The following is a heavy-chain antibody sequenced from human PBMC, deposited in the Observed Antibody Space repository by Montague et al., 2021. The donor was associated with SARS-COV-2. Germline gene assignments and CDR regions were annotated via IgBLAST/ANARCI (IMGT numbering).Heavy chain of an antibody. CDR1: GFIFSSYA. CDR3: ARAGWRCSGGSCCSQGGFDY. J-gene: IGHJ4*02. D-gene: IGHD2-15*01. CDR2: ISYDGSNK. Sequence: SLRLSCAASGFIFSSYAMHWVRQAPGKGLEWVAVISYDGSNKFYADSVKGRFTISRDNSKNTLYLQMSSLRAEDTAVYYCARAGWRCSGGSCCSQGGFDYWGQGTLVTVSS. V-gene: IGHV3-30-3*01.